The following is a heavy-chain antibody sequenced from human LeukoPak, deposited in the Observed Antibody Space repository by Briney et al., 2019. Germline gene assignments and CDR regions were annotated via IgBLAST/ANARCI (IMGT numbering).Heavy chain of an antibody. CDR1: GFTFRSYE. V-gene: IGHV3-48*03. Sequence: QSGGSLRLSCAASGFTFRSYEMTWVRQAPGKGLEWISYINPVGDRRNYADSVKGRFTISRDNAKNSLYLQMNSLRAEDTAVYYCARVPKLRFLEWSDYWGQGTLVTVSS. J-gene: IGHJ4*02. CDR3: ARVPKLRFLEWSDY. D-gene: IGHD3-3*01. CDR2: INPVGDRR.